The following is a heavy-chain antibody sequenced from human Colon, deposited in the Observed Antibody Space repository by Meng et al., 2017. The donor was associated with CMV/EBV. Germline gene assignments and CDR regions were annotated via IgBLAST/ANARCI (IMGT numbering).Heavy chain of an antibody. D-gene: IGHD3/OR15-3a*01. J-gene: IGHJ4*02. V-gene: IGHV3-30*04. CDR2: ISYDGSKK. Sequence: GESLKISCAVSGFTFSSYAMHWLRQAPGKGLEWVAFISYDGSKKKYADSVTGRFTISRDTPKDTLYLEVNSLKTDDTAIYYCARDKGTGAFDYWGQGSLVTSPQ. CDR1: GFTFSSYA. CDR3: ARDKGTGAFDY.